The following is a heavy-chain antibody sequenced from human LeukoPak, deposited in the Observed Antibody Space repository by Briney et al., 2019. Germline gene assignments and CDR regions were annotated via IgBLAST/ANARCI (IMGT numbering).Heavy chain of an antibody. V-gene: IGHV1-8*01. Sequence: ASVKVSCKASGYTFTSYDINWVRQATGQGLEWMGWMNPNSGNTGYAQKFQGRVTMTRNTSISTAYMELSSLRSEDTAVYYCATGTVTTNYYYYYMDVWGKGTTVTVSS. J-gene: IGHJ6*03. D-gene: IGHD4-11*01. CDR1: GYTFTSYD. CDR3: ATGTVTTNYYYYYMDV. CDR2: MNPNSGNT.